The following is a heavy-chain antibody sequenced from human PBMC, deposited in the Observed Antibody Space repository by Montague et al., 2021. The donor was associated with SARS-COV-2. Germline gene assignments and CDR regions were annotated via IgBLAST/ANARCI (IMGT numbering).Heavy chain of an antibody. Sequence: SETLSLTCTVSGVSISSAHYCWGWVRQPPGKGLEWIGNIFSDGTSCSNPSLNSRVTISVDTSKSQFSLRLSSVTAADTAVYFCARHKAWNVGPYCFDSWGQGTLVIVSS. V-gene: IGHV4-39*01. D-gene: IGHD1-1*01. J-gene: IGHJ4*02. CDR3: ARHKAWNVGPYCFDS. CDR1: GVSISSAHYC. CDR2: IFSDGTS.